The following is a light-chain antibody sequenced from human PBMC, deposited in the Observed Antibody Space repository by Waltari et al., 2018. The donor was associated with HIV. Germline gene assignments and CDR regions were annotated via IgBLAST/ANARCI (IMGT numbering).Light chain of an antibody. J-gene: IGKJ2*01. CDR1: QNLNTS. V-gene: IGKV3-11*01. Sequence: EFVLTQTPATLSLSPGERATLSCRASQNLNTSLAWFQQKHGQAPRLLIYDASNRATGIPARFSGSGSGTDFTLTISGLDPEDFALFYCLCRINWPPQYTFGQGTRLEIK. CDR3: LCRINWPPQYT. CDR2: DAS.